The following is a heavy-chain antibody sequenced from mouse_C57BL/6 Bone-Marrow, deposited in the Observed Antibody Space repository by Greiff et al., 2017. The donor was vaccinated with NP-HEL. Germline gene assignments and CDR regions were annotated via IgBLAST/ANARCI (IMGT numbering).Heavy chain of an antibody. D-gene: IGHD2-4*01. J-gene: IGHJ4*01. CDR2: IDPSDSYT. Sequence: QVQLQQPGAELVKPGASVKLSCKASGYTFTSYWMQWVKQRPGQGLEWIGEIDPSDSYTNYNQKFKGKATLTVDTSSSTAYMQLSSLTSEDSAVYYCARLRGLRRWMDYWGQGTSVTVSS. CDR1: GYTFTSYW. V-gene: IGHV1-50*01. CDR3: ARLRGLRRWMDY.